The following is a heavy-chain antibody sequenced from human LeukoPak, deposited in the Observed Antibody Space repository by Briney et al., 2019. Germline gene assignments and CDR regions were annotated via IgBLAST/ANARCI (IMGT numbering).Heavy chain of an antibody. J-gene: IGHJ4*02. CDR3: SGDLRLRYFNWLALPLFQF. D-gene: IGHD3-9*01. V-gene: IGHV4-39*07. Sequence: PSEPLTLPCTVSGGPIFRDSYLGRRIRQPPGEGLEWVECNSYDGTTYYNASLESRLSVSIDSSESQFSLRLTSVTAADTAVYFCSGDLRLRYFNWLALPLFQFWGQGSLVTVSS. CDR1: GGPIFRDSYL. CDR2: NSYDGTT.